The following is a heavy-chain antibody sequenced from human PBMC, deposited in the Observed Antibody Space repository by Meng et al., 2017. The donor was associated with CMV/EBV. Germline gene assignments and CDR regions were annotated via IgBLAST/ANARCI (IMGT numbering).Heavy chain of an antibody. J-gene: IGHJ4*02. CDR3: ARFSTPWYSSGSDFDY. V-gene: IGHV1-2*02. CDR1: CSTFTGYY. CDR2: INPSGGGT. Sequence: SCSTFTGYYLHWVRQAPGQGLEWMGWINPSGGGTNYAQKFQGRVTMTRDTSISTAYMELSRLRSDDTAVYYCARFSTPWYSSGSDFDYWGQGTLVTVSS. D-gene: IGHD6-19*01.